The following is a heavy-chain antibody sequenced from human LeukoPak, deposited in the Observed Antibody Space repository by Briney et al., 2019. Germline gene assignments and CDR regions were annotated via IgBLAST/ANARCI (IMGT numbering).Heavy chain of an antibody. CDR1: GFTFSSYG. Sequence: GRSLRLSCAASGFTFSSYGMHWVRQAPGKGLEWVAVIWYDRSNKYYADSVKGRFTISRDNSKNTLYLQMNSLRAEDTAVYYCAREKTTVTYYYYYGMDVWGQGTTVTVSS. V-gene: IGHV3-33*01. CDR3: AREKTTVTYYYYYGMDV. D-gene: IGHD4-17*01. CDR2: IWYDRSNK. J-gene: IGHJ6*02.